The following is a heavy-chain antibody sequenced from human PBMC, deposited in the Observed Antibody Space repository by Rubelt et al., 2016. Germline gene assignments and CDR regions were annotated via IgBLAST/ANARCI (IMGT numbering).Heavy chain of an antibody. CDR1: GYTFTGYY. CDR3: ARGRTGYGRVGGY. V-gene: IGHV1-2*02. Sequence: QVQLVQSGAEVKKPGASVKVSCKASGYTFTGYYMHWVRQAPGQGLEWMEWINPNSGVTKYAQKIQGRVTMTRDTSINTAYMELSSLRSDDTAVYYCARGRTGYGRVGGYWGQGTLVTVSS. J-gene: IGHJ4*02. D-gene: IGHD6-13*01. CDR2: INPNSGVT.